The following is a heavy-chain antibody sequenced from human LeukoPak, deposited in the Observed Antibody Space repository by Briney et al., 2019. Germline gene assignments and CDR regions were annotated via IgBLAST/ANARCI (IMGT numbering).Heavy chain of an antibody. CDR2: IIPILGTA. V-gene: IGHV1-69*13. CDR3: AKDLDYYGSGSYYRYYYYYMDV. D-gene: IGHD3-10*01. CDR1: GGTFSSYA. J-gene: IGHJ6*03. Sequence: ASVKVSCKASGGTFSSYAISWVRQAPGQGLEWMGGIIPILGTANYAQKFQGRVTITADESTSTAYMELNSLRAEDTAVYYCAKDLDYYGSGSYYRYYYYYMDVWGKGTTVTISS.